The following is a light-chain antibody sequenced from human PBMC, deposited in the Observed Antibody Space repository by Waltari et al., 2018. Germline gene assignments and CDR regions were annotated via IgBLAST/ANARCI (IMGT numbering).Light chain of an antibody. J-gene: IGLJ2*01. V-gene: IGLV3-19*01. CDR3: NSRDSSGNHHVV. Sequence: SSELTQDPAVSVALGQTVRITCQGDSLRSYYASWYQQKPGQAPVIVIYGKNNRPSGIPDRVSGSSSGNTASLTITGAQAEDEADYYCNSRDSSGNHHVVFGGGTKLTVL. CDR2: GKN. CDR1: SLRSYY.